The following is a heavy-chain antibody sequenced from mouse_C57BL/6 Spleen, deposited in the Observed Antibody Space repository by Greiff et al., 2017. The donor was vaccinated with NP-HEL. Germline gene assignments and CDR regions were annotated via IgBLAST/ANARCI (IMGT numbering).Heavy chain of an antibody. CDR1: GYTFTSYW. V-gene: IGHV1-7*01. D-gene: IGHD2-4*01. CDR2: INPSSGYT. J-gene: IGHJ2*01. Sequence: VQLQQSGAELAKPGASVKLSCKASGYTFTSYWMHWVKQRPGQGLEWIGYINPSSGYTKYNQKFKDKATLTADKSSSTAYMQLSSLTYEDSAVYYCALYDYDGLYYFDYWGQCTTLTVSS. CDR3: ALYDYDGLYYFDY.